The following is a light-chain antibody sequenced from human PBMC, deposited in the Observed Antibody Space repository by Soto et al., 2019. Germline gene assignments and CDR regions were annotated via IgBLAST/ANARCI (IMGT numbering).Light chain of an antibody. CDR2: GAS. CDR3: HQYDNSPLT. V-gene: IGKV3-20*01. CDR1: QSVSSTS. Sequence: EIVLTQSPATLYLSPGERATLSCRASQSVSSTSLAWYQQKPGQAPRLLIVGASSRATGIPDRFSGGGSGTDFTLTISRLEPEDFALYYCHQYDNSPLTFGGGTKVDVK. J-gene: IGKJ4*01.